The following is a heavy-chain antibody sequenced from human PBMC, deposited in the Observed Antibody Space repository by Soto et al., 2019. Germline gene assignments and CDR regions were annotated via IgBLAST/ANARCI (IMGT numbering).Heavy chain of an antibody. J-gene: IGHJ6*02. CDR3: ARGWQIHYYYYYGMDV. Sequence: QVQLGQSGAEVKKPGASVKVSCKASGYTFTSYYMHWVRQAPGQGLEWKGIINPSGGSTSYAQKFQGRVTLTRDTSTSTVYMELSSLTSEDTAVYYCARGWQIHYYYYYGMDVWGQGTTVTVSS. D-gene: IGHD2-15*01. CDR1: GYTFTSYY. V-gene: IGHV1-46*01. CDR2: INPSGGST.